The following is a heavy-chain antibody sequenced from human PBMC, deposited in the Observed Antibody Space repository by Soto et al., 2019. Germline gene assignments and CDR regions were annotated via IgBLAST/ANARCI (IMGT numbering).Heavy chain of an antibody. V-gene: IGHV4-30-4*01. D-gene: IGHD3-22*01. J-gene: IGHJ2*01. CDR2: IYYSGST. CDR1: GGSISSGDYY. CDR3: ARSSLLNYYDSSGYYDHWYFDL. Sequence: QVQLQESGPGLVKPSQTLSLTCTVSGGSISSGDYYWSWIRQPPGKGLEWIGYIYYSGSTYYNPSLKSRVTISVDTSKNQFSLKLSSVTAADTAVYYCARSSLLNYYDSSGYYDHWYFDLWGRGTLVTVSS.